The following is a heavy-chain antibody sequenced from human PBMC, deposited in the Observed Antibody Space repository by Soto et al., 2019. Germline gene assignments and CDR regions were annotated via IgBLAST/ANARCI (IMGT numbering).Heavy chain of an antibody. Sequence: KAGGSLRLSCTASGFTFSSYAMNWVRQAPGKGLEWVSSISSSSSHIYYVDSVKGRFTVSRDNAKNSVFLQMNSLRAEDTAVYYCTREITASDYWGQGNLVTVSS. CDR2: ISSSSSHI. CDR3: TREITASDY. V-gene: IGHV3-21*01. J-gene: IGHJ4*02. CDR1: GFTFSSYA.